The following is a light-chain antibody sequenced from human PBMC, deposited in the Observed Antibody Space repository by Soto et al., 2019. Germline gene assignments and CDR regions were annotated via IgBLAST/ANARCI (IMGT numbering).Light chain of an antibody. CDR1: QSVSSY. J-gene: IGKJ4*01. V-gene: IGKV3-11*01. CDR3: QQRNSWPLT. Sequence: DIELTQSPATLSLSPGERATLSCRASQSVSSYLGWYQQKPGQAPRLLIYDVSNRATGIPARFSGSGSGTDFTLTISSLEPEDFAVYYCQQRNSWPLTFGGGTKVDIK. CDR2: DVS.